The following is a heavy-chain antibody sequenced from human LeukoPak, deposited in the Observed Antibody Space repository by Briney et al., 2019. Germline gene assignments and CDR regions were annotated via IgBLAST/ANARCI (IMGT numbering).Heavy chain of an antibody. Sequence: NSSETLSLTCTVSGGSIPSSSDYWGWIRQPPGKGLKGSGSIYYSGTPYYNPSLTRRLNMSVDTSKHQFSLQLRSVAAADTAVYFFFQAEDGIRDFDWLSEYYFDFWGQGTLVTVSS. CDR1: GGSIPSSSDY. CDR3: FQAEDGIRDFDWLSEYYFDF. CDR2: IYYSGTP. V-gene: IGHV4-39*07. D-gene: IGHD3-9*01. J-gene: IGHJ4*02.